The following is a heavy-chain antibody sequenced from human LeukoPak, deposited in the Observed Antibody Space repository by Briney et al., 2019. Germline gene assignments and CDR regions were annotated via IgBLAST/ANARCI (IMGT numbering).Heavy chain of an antibody. CDR3: AFYYDSGGYYFFDY. J-gene: IGHJ4*02. CDR2: IKSKTDGGTA. CDR1: GFTFSIAW. D-gene: IGHD3-22*01. Sequence: PGGSLRLSCAASGFTFSIAWMSWVRQAPGKGLVWIGRIKSKTDGGTADYIAPVKGRFTILRDDSKNTLYLQMNSLKTEDTAMYYCAFYYDSGGYYFFDYWGQGTLVTVSS. V-gene: IGHV3-15*01.